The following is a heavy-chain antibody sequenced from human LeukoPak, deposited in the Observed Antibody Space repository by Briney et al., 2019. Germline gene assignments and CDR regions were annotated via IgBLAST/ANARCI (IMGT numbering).Heavy chain of an antibody. CDR3: ARAPLLTTVSSDYYYYFMDL. V-gene: IGHV1-69*01. J-gene: IGHJ6*03. CDR2: IIPLFGTP. Sequence: SVKVSCKAYGGTFNTYAFSWVRQAPGQGLEWMGGIIPLFGTPNYAQKFQARLTITASESTTTFAMELRGLTSDDTAVYFCARAPLLTTVSSDYYYYFMDLWGTGTMVAVSS. CDR1: GGTFNTYA. D-gene: IGHD4-17*01.